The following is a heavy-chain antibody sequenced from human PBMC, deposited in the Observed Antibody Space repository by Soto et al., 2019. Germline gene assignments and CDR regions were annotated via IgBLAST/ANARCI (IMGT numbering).Heavy chain of an antibody. J-gene: IGHJ6*02. CDR3: VKDVGIKIFGVVIRIGYYGMDV. V-gene: IGHV3-64D*06. Sequence: GGFLRLPGSASGFTFTSYAMHWVRQAPGRGLEYVSAISSNGGSTYYADSVKGRFTISKDHSKHTLYLQMSSLKAEHTAVYYCVKDVGIKIFGVVIRIGYYGMDVWGQAT. CDR1: GFTFTSYA. D-gene: IGHD3-3*01. CDR2: ISSNGGST.